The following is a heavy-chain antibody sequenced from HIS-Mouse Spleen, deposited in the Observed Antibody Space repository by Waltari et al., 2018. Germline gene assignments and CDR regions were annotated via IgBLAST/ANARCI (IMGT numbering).Heavy chain of an antibody. Sequence: QLQLQESGPGLVKPSETLSLTCTVSGGSISSSSYYWGWIRQPPGKGLEWIGSIYYSGRTYYNPALKSRVTISVDTSKNQFSLKLSSVTAAYTAVYYCARVGAGGTNDAFDIWGQGTMVTVSS. V-gene: IGHV4-39*07. D-gene: IGHD6-13*01. CDR3: ARVGAGGTNDAFDI. CDR1: GGSISSSSYY. J-gene: IGHJ3*02. CDR2: IYYSGRT.